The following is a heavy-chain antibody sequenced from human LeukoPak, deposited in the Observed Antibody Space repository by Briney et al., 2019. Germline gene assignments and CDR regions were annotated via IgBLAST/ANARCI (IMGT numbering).Heavy chain of an antibody. J-gene: IGHJ4*02. D-gene: IGHD3-22*01. V-gene: IGHV4-34*01. CDR3: AREVGYYYDSSGSVPRDY. Sequence: SETLSLTCAVYGGSFSGYCWSWIRQPPGKGLEWIGEINHSGSTNYNPSLKSRVTISVDTSKNQFSLKLSSVTAADTAVYYRAREVGYYYDSSGSVPRDYWGQGTLVTVSS. CDR2: INHSGST. CDR1: GGSFSGYC.